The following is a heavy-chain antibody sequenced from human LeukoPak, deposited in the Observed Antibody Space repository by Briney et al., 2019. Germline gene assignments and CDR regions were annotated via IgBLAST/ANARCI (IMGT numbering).Heavy chain of an antibody. V-gene: IGHV1-18*01. CDR2: ISAYNGNT. CDR1: GYTFTSSG. CDR3: ARDKVVVVPAAIRSRWFDP. J-gene: IGHJ5*02. D-gene: IGHD2-2*01. Sequence: ASVKLSCKASGYTFTSSGISWGRRAPGQGLEWMGWISAYNGNTNYAQKLQGRVTMTTDTSTSTAYMELRSLRSDDTAVYYCARDKVVVVPAAIRSRWFDPWGQGTLVIVSS.